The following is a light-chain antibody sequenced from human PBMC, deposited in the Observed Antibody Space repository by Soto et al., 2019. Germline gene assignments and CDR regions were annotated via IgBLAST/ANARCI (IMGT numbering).Light chain of an antibody. V-gene: IGLV2-14*01. J-gene: IGLJ3*02. CDR2: EVS. CDR1: SSDVGGYNY. CDR3: SSYTSSSTLWV. Sequence: QSALTQPASVSGSPGQSITISCTGTSSDVGGYNYVSWYQQHPGTAPKLMIYEVSNRPSGVSNRFSGSKSGNTASLTISGRQAEDEADYYCSSYTSSSTLWVFGGGTKLTVL.